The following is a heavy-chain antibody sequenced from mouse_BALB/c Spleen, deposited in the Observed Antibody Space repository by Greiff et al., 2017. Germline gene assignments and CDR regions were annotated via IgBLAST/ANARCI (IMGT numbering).Heavy chain of an antibody. CDR3: AREDYGMGMDY. J-gene: IGHJ4*01. CDR1: GFSLTSYG. D-gene: IGHD1-1*01. Sequence: VKLMESGPGLVAPSQSLSITCTVSGFSLTSYGVHWVRQPPGKGLEWLGVIWAGGSTNYNSALMSRLSISKDNSKSQVFLKMNSLQTDDTAMYYCAREDYGMGMDYWGQGTSVTVSS. CDR2: IWAGGST. V-gene: IGHV2-9*02.